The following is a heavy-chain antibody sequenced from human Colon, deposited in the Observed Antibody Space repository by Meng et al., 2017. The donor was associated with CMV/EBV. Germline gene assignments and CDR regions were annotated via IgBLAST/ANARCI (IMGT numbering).Heavy chain of an antibody. Sequence: SGDSIRSGGYYWSWIRQYPGKGLEWIGYIFNSGATSKNPSLTSRVVMSVDTSKNQFSLKLASVTAADTALYFCARGALGACTGSSCFSWGQGTLVTVSS. CDR1: GDSIRSGGYY. V-gene: IGHV4-31*02. CDR3: ARGALGACTGSSCFS. D-gene: IGHD6-19*01. J-gene: IGHJ5*02. CDR2: IFNSGAT.